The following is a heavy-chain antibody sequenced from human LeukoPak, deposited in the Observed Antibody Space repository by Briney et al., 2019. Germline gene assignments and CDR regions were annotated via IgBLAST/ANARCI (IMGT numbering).Heavy chain of an antibody. CDR1: GFTFSDSF. D-gene: IGHD6-13*01. CDR2: SRNKADSYTA. V-gene: IGHV3-72*01. CDR3: ATSSWYRLAY. Sequence: PGGSLRLSCAASGFTFSDSFMSWVRQAPGKGLVWVGRSRNKADSYTAEYAASVKGRFTISRDETKNSLYLQISSLETEDAAVYYCATSSWYRLAYWGQGSLVTVSS. J-gene: IGHJ4*02.